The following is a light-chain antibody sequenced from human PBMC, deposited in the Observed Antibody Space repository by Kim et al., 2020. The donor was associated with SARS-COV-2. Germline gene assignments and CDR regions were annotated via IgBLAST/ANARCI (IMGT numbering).Light chain of an antibody. V-gene: IGKV2-30*01. CDR1: QSLVYSDGNTY. CDR3: HQRSSWPGT. J-gene: IGKJ1*01. Sequence: DVVLTQSPLSLPVTLGQPASISCRSSQSLVYSDGNTYLNWFHQRPGQSPRRLIYMVSNRDSGVPDRFSGSGSGTDFTLTISSLEPEDFTFYYCHQRSSWPGTFGQGTKVDIK. CDR2: MVS.